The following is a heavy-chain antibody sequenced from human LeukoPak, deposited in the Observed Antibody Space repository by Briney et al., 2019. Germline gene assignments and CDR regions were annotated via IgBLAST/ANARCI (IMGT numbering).Heavy chain of an antibody. V-gene: IGHV4-38-2*01. CDR2: ICHSGST. J-gene: IGHJ4*02. D-gene: IGHD5-24*01. CDR1: GYSISSGYY. CDR3: ARQGNRDGYNSLGFDY. Sequence: PSETLSLTCAVSGYSISSGYYWGWIRQPPGKGLEWIGSICHSGSTYYNPSLKSRVTISVDTSKNQFSLKLSSVTAADTAVYYCARQGNRDGYNSLGFDYWGQGTLVTVSS.